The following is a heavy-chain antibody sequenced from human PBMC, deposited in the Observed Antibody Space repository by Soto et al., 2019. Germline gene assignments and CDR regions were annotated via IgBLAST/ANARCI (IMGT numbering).Heavy chain of an antibody. CDR1: GASINTDKW. CDR3: HARGPLPTAGNGEYYYYGMDV. V-gene: IGHV4-4*02. CDR2: VHRSGST. D-gene: IGHD1-26*01. Sequence: SETLSLTCAVSGASINTDKWWNWIRQPPGKGLEWIGEVHRSGSTNSNPSLKSRVTISVDTSKNQFSLKLSSVTAADTAVYYCHARGPLPTAGNGEYYYYGMDVWGQGTTVTVSS. J-gene: IGHJ6*02.